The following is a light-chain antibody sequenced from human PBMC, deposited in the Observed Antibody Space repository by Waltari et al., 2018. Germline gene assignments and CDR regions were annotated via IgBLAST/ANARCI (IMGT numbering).Light chain of an antibody. CDR3: SSYAGSNML. Sequence: QSALTQPPSASGSPGQSVTISCTGTSSDIGYYNYVSWYQQHPGKAPKLMIYEVSKRPSGVPDRFSGSKSGNTASLTVSGLQAEDEADYYCSSYAGSNMLFGGGTKLTVL. CDR2: EVS. J-gene: IGLJ2*01. CDR1: SSDIGYYNY. V-gene: IGLV2-8*01.